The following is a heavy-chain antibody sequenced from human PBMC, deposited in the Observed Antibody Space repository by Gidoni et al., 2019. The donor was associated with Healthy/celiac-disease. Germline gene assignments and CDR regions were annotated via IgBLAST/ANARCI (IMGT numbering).Heavy chain of an antibody. CDR2: IYYSGST. D-gene: IGHD5-18*01. CDR3: ARMDTAMGYYGMDV. Sequence: QVQLQESGPGLVKPSETLSLTCPVSGGSISSYYWSWIRQPPGKGLEWIGYIYYSGSTNYNPSLKSRVTISVDTSKNQFSLKLSSVTAADTAVYYCARMDTAMGYYGMDVWGQGTTVTVSS. CDR1: GGSISSYY. V-gene: IGHV4-59*01. J-gene: IGHJ6*02.